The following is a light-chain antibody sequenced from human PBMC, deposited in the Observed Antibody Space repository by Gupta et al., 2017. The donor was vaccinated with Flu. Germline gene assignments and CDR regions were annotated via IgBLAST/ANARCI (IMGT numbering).Light chain of an antibody. V-gene: IGKV1-39*01. CDR2: GAS. Sequence: DRVTITCRTSQTVSIYLNWYQQRPGQAPRLLVSGASTLQSGVSSRFSGSGSGTDFTLTISSLQPEDFATYYCQQSYITPQITFGQGTRLEIK. J-gene: IGKJ5*01. CDR3: QQSYITPQIT. CDR1: QTVSIY.